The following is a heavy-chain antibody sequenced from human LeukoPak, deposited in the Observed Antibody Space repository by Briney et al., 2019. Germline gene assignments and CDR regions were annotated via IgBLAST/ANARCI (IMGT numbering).Heavy chain of an antibody. D-gene: IGHD6-13*01. V-gene: IGHV3-9*01. CDR3: AKATQQPFFDY. CDR1: GFTFDDYA. CDR2: ISWNSGSI. J-gene: IGHJ4*02. Sequence: PGGSLGLSCAASGFTFDDYAMHWVRQAPGKGLEWVSGISWNSGSIGYADSVKGRFTISRDNAKNSLYLQMNSLRAEDTALYYCAKATQQPFFDYWGQGTLVTVSS.